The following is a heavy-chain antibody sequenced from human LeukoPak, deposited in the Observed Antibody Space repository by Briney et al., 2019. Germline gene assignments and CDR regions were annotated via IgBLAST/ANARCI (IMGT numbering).Heavy chain of an antibody. J-gene: IGHJ6*03. CDR1: GGSISSYY. CDR3: ARQGISYYYYMDV. Sequence: PSETLPLTCTVSGGSISSYYWSWIRQPPGKGLEWIGYIYYSGSTNYNPSLKSRVTISVDTSKNQFSLKLSSVTAADTALYYCARQGISYYYYMDVWGKGTTVTVSS. CDR2: IYYSGST. D-gene: IGHD6-13*01. V-gene: IGHV4-59*08.